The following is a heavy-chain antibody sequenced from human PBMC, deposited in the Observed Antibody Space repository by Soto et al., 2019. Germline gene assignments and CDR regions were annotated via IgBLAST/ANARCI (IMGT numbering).Heavy chain of an antibody. CDR3: ARFKGGMDV. J-gene: IGHJ6*02. CDR1: GGSISSGGYC. V-gene: IGHV4-31*03. Sequence: PSETLSLTCTVSGGSISSGGYCWSWIRQHPGKGLEWIGYIYYSGSTYYNPSLKSRVTISVDTSKNQFSLKLSSVTAADTAVYYCARFKGGMDVWGQGTTVTVSS. CDR2: IYYSGST.